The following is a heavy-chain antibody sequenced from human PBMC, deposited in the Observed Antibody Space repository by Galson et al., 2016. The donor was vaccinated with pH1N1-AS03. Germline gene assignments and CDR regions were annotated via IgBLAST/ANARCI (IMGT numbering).Heavy chain of an antibody. V-gene: IGHV3-30*14. D-gene: IGHD3-22*01. CDR2: LSYDDTYK. Sequence: SLRLSCAASGFTLTNHPLHWVRQAPGKGLEWVAVLSYDDTYKYYADSVKGRFSIFRDMSDNTRYLQMGSLRPEDTAIYFCARGLQKPSQFWLLAPFDIWGQGTMVSVSS. J-gene: IGHJ3*02. CDR3: ARGLQKPSQFWLLAPFDI. CDR1: GFTLTNHP.